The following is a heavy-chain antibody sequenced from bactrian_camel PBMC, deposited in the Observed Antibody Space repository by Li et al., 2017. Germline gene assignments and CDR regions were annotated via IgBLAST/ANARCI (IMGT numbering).Heavy chain of an antibody. Sequence: QLVESGGGSVQAGGSLRLSCEASGYTYNRNCKAWFRRAPGKEREGVARIATGSGNTFYADSVKGRFTVSQDNAKNTVYLQMDSLKPEDTAMYYCAAEIQSSGLCRVWLLGDFGYRGRGTQVTVS. J-gene: IGHJ6*01. V-gene: IGHV3S25*01. CDR2: IATGSGNT. CDR1: GYTYNRNC. CDR3: AAEIQSSGLCRVWLLGDFGY. D-gene: IGHD2*01.